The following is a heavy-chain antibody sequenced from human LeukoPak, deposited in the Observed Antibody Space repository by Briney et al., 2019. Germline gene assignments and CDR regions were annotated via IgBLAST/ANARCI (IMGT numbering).Heavy chain of an antibody. CDR1: GFTFSSNY. CDR2: IYSGGST. V-gene: IGHV3-53*01. Sequence: GGSLRLSCAASGFTFSSNYMSWVRQAPGKGLAWVSVIYSGGSTYYADSVKGQFTISRDNSKNTLYLQMNSLTAADTAVYYCAKPNGNVVAVPMDVWGQGTTVTVSS. J-gene: IGHJ6*02. D-gene: IGHD2-21*01. CDR3: AKPNGNVVAVPMDV.